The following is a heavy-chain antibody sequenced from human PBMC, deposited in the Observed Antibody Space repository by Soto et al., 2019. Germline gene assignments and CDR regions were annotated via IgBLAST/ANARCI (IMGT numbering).Heavy chain of an antibody. D-gene: IGHD3-16*01. J-gene: IGHJ6*02. Sequence: GGPLRLSCEASELTFSDFYMSWVRQSPGKGLDWVSYIDPSGTTIVYADSVKGRITVYRDNAKNSLYLQMDSLRGEDTALYYFVRRQHGLGLWGPGTTGTGSS. CDR1: ELTFSDFY. CDR3: VRRQHGLGL. V-gene: IGHV3-11*01. CDR2: IDPSGTTI.